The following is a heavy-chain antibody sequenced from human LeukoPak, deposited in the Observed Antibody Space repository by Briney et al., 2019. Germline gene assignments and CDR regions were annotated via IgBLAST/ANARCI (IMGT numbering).Heavy chain of an antibody. D-gene: IGHD3-10*01. CDR2: ISSSSSYI. Sequence: GGSLRLSCAASGFTFSSYSMNWVRQAPGKGLEWVSFISSSSSYIYYADSVKGRFTISRDNAKNSLYLQMNSLRAEDTAVYYCARAVTMIRGVYGQNWFDPWGQGALVTVSS. CDR3: ARAVTMIRGVYGQNWFDP. CDR1: GFTFSSYS. V-gene: IGHV3-21*04. J-gene: IGHJ5*02.